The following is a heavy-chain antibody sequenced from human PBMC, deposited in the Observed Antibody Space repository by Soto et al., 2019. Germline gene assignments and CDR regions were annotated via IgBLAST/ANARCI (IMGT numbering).Heavy chain of an antibody. D-gene: IGHD6-6*01. V-gene: IGHV3-53*01. CDR2: IYSGSST. CDR1: GLPVRRTQ. J-gene: IGHJ4*02. CDR3: ARAREPEYSSSIFFDY. Sequence: GGSLRLSSAVSGLPVRRTQMTWARQAPGKGLQWVSVIYSGSSTYYANAVRGRFTISRDISENTVYLELNKLTVDDTAVYYCARAREPEYSSSIFFDYWGRGTLVTVS.